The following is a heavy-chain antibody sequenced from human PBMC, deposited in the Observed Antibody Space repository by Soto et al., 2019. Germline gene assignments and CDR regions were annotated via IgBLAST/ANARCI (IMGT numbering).Heavy chain of an antibody. Sequence: QVQLVESGEGVVQPGRSLRLSCAASGFTFSSYTMHWVRQAPGKGLEWVTLISFDGNNKYYADSVKGRFTISRDNSKNTLYLQINRLRTEDTAVYYCARGAGILGAGTSFDYWGQGTLVTVSS. CDR2: ISFDGNNK. CDR3: ARGAGILGAGTSFDY. J-gene: IGHJ4*02. D-gene: IGHD6-19*01. V-gene: IGHV3-30-3*01. CDR1: GFTFSSYT.